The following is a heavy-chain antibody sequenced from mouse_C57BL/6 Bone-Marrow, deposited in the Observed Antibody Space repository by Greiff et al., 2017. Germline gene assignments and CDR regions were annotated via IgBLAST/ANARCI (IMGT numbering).Heavy chain of an antibody. D-gene: IGHD2-1*01. V-gene: IGHV5-17*01. Sequence: EVMLVESGGGLVKPGGSLKLSCAASGFTFSDYGMHWVRQAPEKGLEWVAYISSGSSTIYYADTVKGRFTISRDNAKNTLFLQMTSLRSEDTAMYYCAGGNYPARFAYWGQGTLVTVSA. CDR3: AGGNYPARFAY. J-gene: IGHJ3*01. CDR2: ISSGSSTI. CDR1: GFTFSDYG.